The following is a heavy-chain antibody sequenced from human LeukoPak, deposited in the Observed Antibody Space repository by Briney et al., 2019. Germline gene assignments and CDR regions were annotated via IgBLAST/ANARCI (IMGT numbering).Heavy chain of an antibody. CDR1: GFTFSGYW. V-gene: IGHV3-7*04. CDR3: ARGYYYMDV. Sequence: GGSLRLSCAASGFTFSGYWMSWVRQAPGKGLEWVANIKQDGREKYYVDSVKGRFTISRDNAKNSLYLQMNSLRAEDTAVYYCARGYYYMDVWGEGTTVTISS. J-gene: IGHJ6*03. CDR2: IKQDGREK.